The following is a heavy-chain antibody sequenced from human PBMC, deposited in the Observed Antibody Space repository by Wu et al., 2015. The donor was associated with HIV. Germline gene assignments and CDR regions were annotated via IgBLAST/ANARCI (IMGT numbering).Heavy chain of an antibody. CDR1: GYIFTGYY. J-gene: IGHJ5*02. CDR2: IDPNTGAT. D-gene: IGHD6-25*01. Sequence: QVHLLQSGAEVRKPGASVKISCKSSGYIFTGYYLHWVRQAPGQGLQWVGYIDPNTGATKYAQRFLDRVTMARDTSIRTAYMEVSGLGSDDTAVYFCARGSAIAAADLDLWGQGTLVIVSS. V-gene: IGHV1-2*02. CDR3: ARGSAIAAADLDL.